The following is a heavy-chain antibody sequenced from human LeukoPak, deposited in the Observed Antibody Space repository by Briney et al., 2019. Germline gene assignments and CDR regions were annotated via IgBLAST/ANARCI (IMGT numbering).Heavy chain of an antibody. V-gene: IGHV3-23*01. CDR2: VSGSGDTT. CDR3: VKESELLCGGWFDP. J-gene: IGHJ5*02. D-gene: IGHD2-2*01. CDR1: GFTFSSYV. Sequence: GGSLRLSCAASGFTFSSYVMSWVRQAPGKGLEWVSVVSGSGDTTYYADSVKGRFTISRDNSKNTLYLQMNSLRAEDTAVYYCVKESELLCGGWFDPWGQGTLVTVSS.